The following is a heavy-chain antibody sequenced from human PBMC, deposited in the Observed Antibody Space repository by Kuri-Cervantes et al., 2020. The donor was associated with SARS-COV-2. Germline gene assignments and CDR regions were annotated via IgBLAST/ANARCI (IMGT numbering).Heavy chain of an antibody. J-gene: IGHJ3*01. CDR2: IKPDGSEK. CDR3: AKSGRQYDV. CDR1: GFTFRSYW. V-gene: IGHV3-7*01. D-gene: IGHD3-10*01. Sequence: GESLKISCAAYGFTFRSYWMRLVRQAPGKGLEWVANIKPDGSEKNYVDSVKGRFTIARDNAKNSLYLQTNSLRVEDTAVYYCAKSGRQYDVWGQGTMVTVSS.